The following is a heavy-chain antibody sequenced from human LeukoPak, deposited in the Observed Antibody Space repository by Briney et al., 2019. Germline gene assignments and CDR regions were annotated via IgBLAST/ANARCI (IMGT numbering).Heavy chain of an antibody. J-gene: IGHJ5*02. CDR1: GGTFSSYA. Sequence: ASVKVSCKASGGTFSSYAISWVRQAPGQGLEWMGGIIPIFGTANYAQKFQGRVTITADESTSTAYMELSSLRSEDTAVYYCARQYYDILTGYLFDPWGQGTLVTVSS. V-gene: IGHV1-69*13. CDR3: ARQYYDILTGYLFDP. D-gene: IGHD3-9*01. CDR2: IIPIFGTA.